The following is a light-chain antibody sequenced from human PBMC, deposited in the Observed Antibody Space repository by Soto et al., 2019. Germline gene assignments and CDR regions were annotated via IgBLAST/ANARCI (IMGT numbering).Light chain of an antibody. J-gene: IGLJ1*01. CDR1: SSDVGGYNY. V-gene: IGLV2-14*01. CDR2: AVS. Sequence: QSALTQPASVSGSPGQSITISCTGTSSDVGGYNYVSWYQQHPGKAPKLMIYAVSNRPSGVSNRFSGSKSGNTASLTISGLQAEDEADYYCSSYTSSSTLPNVFGTGTKVTVL. CDR3: SSYTSSSTLPNV.